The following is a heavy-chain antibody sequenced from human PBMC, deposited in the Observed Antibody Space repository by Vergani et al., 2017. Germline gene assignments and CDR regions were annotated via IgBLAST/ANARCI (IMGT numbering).Heavy chain of an antibody. V-gene: IGHV3-30*18. CDR3: AKDQQWLVNYYGMDV. CDR1: GFTFSSYG. D-gene: IGHD6-19*01. CDR2: ISYDGSNK. Sequence: QVQLVESGGGVVQPGRSLRLSCAASGFTFSSYGMHWVRQAPGKGLEWVAVISYDGSNKYYADSVKGRFTISSDNSKNTLYLQMNSLRAEDTAVYYCAKDQQWLVNYYGMDVWGQGTTVTVSS. J-gene: IGHJ6*02.